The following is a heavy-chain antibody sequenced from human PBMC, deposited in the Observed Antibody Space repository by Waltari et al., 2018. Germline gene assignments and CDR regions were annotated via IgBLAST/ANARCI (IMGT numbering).Heavy chain of an antibody. J-gene: IGHJ4*02. CDR2: IYYSGST. CDR1: GGSISSGGYY. D-gene: IGHD6-19*01. Sequence: QVQLQESGPGLVKPSQTLSLTYTVSGGSISSGGYYWSWIRQHPGKGLEWIGYIYYSGSTYHNPSLKSRFTISVDTAKNQFSLKWSSVTAADTAVYYCASALAGNRLGYYFDYWGQGTLVTVSS. CDR3: ASALAGNRLGYYFDY. V-gene: IGHV4-31*03.